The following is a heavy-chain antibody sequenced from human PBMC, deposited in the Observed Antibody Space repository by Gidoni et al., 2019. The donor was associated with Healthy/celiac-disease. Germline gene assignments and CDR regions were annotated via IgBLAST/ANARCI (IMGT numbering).Heavy chain of an antibody. CDR2: ISYDGSNK. V-gene: IGHV3-30*03. J-gene: IGHJ4*02. CDR1: GFTFSSYG. CDR3: ARDNGDLYYFDY. Sequence: QVQLVESGGGVVQPGRSLRLSCAASGFTFSSYGMHWVRQAPGKGLEWVAVISYDGSNKYYADSVKGRFTISRDNSKNTLYLQMNSLRAEDTAVYYCARDNGDLYYFDYWGQGTLVTVSS. D-gene: IGHD4-17*01.